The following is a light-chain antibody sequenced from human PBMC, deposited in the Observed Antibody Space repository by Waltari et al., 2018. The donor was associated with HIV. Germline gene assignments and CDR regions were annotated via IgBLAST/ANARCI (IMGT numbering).Light chain of an antibody. CDR3: LQDYNYPRT. Sequence: AVQMTQSPSSLSASVGDRVTITCRASQDIGNDLGWYQHKPGEAPKLLIYSASTLHSGVPSRFSGVGSGTDFTLTISSLQPQDFATYYCLQDYNYPRTFGQGTKVEIK. CDR1: QDIGND. V-gene: IGKV1-6*01. CDR2: SAS. J-gene: IGKJ1*01.